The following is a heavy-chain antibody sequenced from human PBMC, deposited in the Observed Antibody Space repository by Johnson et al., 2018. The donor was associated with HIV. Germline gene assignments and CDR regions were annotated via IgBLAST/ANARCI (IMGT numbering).Heavy chain of an antibody. CDR1: GFTVSNNY. J-gene: IGHJ3*02. CDR3: AKEDSSSWNAFDI. D-gene: IGHD6-6*01. V-gene: IGHV3-66*01. CDR2: IYSGGST. Sequence: VQLVASGGGVVQPGGSLRLSCEASGFTVSNNYMSWVRQAPGKGLEWVSVIYSGGSTYSADSVRGRFTISRDNSRNTLYLQMNSLRAEDTAVYYCAKEDSSSWNAFDIWGQGTMVTVSS.